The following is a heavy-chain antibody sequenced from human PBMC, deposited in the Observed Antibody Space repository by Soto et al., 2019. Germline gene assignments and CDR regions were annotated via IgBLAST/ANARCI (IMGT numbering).Heavy chain of an antibody. CDR3: ARSVAVPGAHIDY. D-gene: IGHD6-19*01. V-gene: IGHV4-59*01. J-gene: IGHJ4*02. CDR1: GGSICGSY. Sequence: SETLSLTCSVSGGSICGSYWSWIRQSPGKGLEWLGYVYYTGSTNYSPSLRSRVSISVDTSKNEFSLRLSSVTAADTAVYFCARSVAVPGAHIDYWGQGTQVTVSS. CDR2: VYYTGST.